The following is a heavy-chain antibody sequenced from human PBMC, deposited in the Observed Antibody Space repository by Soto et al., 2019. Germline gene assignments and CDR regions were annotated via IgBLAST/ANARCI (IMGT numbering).Heavy chain of an antibody. CDR2: ISSSSSTI. V-gene: IGHV3-48*02. J-gene: IGHJ5*02. CDR3: ARDETGLRNWFDP. CDR1: GFTFSSYS. Sequence: EVQLVESGGGLVQPGGSLRLSCAASGFTFSSYSMNWVRQAPGKGLEWVSYISSSSSTIYYAESVKGRFTISRDNAKNSLYLQMKSLRDEDTAVYYCARDETGLRNWFDPWGQGTLVTVSS. D-gene: IGHD5-18*01.